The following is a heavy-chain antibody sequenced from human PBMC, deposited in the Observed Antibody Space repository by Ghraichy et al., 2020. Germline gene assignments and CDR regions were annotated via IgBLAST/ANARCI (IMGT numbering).Heavy chain of an antibody. J-gene: IGHJ4*02. Sequence: ASVKVSCKASGYTFTSYGISWVRQAPGQGLEWMGWISAYNGNTNYAQKLQGRVTMTTDTSTSTAYMELRSLRSDDTAVYYCARVHYYDSSGYYYVRYYFDYWGQGTLVTVSS. CDR3: ARVHYYDSSGYYYVRYYFDY. CDR1: GYTFTSYG. CDR2: ISAYNGNT. D-gene: IGHD3-22*01. V-gene: IGHV1-18*01.